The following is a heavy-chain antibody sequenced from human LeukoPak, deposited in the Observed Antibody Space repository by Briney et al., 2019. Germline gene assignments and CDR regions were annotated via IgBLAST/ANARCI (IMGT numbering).Heavy chain of an antibody. Sequence: RGSLRLSCQVSTLTLSSHWMHWVRQAPGKGLVWLSRLHGEANTTDYADSVKGRFTISRDNAKNSLYLQMNSLRAEDMALYYCAKGSIFGVVPYYFDYWGQGTLVTVSS. D-gene: IGHD3-3*01. CDR1: TLTLSSHW. CDR2: LHGEANTT. V-gene: IGHV3-74*01. CDR3: AKGSIFGVVPYYFDY. J-gene: IGHJ4*02.